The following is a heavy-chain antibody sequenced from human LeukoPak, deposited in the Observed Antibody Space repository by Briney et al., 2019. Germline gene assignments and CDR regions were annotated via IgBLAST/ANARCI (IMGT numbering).Heavy chain of an antibody. CDR3: ARDGSMDV. D-gene: IGHD1-14*01. CDR2: INPNSGDT. V-gene: IGHV1-2*02. CDR1: GYTFTDYY. Sequence: ASVKVSCKASGYTFTDYYMHWVRQAPGQGLEWMGWINPNSGDTNYAQNFQGRVTMTRDTSITTAYTEVSRLISDDTAVYYCARDGSMDVWGQGTTVTVSS. J-gene: IGHJ6*02.